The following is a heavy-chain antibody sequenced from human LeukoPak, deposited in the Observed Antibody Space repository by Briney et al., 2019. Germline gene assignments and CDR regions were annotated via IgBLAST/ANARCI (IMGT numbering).Heavy chain of an antibody. CDR2: INPNSGGT. J-gene: IGHJ6*03. V-gene: IGHV1-2*02. CDR1: GYTFTGYY. D-gene: IGHD2-8*01. CDR3: ARGKNVRYYYYYYMDV. Sequence: GASVKVSCKASGYTFTGYYMHWVRQAPGQGLEWMGWINPNSGGTNYAQKFQGRVTMTRDTSISTAYMELSRLRSDDTAVYYCARGKNVRYYYYYYMDVWGKGTTVTVSS.